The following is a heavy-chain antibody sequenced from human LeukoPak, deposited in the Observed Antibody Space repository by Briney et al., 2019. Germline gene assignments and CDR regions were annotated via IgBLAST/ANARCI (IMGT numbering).Heavy chain of an antibody. CDR3: ATGGVVVVPALDY. CDR2: IIPILGIA. Sequence: ASVKVSCKASGGTFSSYAISWVRQAPGQGLEWVGRIIPILGIANYAQKFQGRVTITADKSTSTAYMELSSLRSEDTAVYYCATGGVVVVPALDYWGQGTLLTVSS. V-gene: IGHV1-69*04. J-gene: IGHJ4*02. CDR1: GGTFSSYA. D-gene: IGHD3-22*01.